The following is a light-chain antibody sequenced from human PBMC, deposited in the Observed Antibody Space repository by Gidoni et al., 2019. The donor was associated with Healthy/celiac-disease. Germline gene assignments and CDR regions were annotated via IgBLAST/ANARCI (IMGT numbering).Light chain of an antibody. Sequence: DIQMTQSPSSLSASVGDRVTITCRASHSISSYLNWYQQKPGKAPKLMIYAASRLKSGVPSRFSGSGSGKDFTITIRSLQAEDFANYYCQQSYSTPQTFGQGTKVEIK. CDR1: HSISSY. CDR2: AAS. CDR3: QQSYSTPQT. V-gene: IGKV1-39*01. J-gene: IGKJ1*01.